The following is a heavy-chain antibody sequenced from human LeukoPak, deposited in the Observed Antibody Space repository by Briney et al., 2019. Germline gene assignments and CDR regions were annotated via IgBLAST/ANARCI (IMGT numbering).Heavy chain of an antibody. CDR3: ARGPPNIDY. Sequence: ASVKVSCKASGYTFTSNYIHWVRQAPGQGLEWMGMIYPRDGSTSYAQKFQGRVTMTTDTSTSTAYMEVRSLRSDDTAVYYCARGPPNIDYWGQGTLVTVSS. J-gene: IGHJ4*02. D-gene: IGHD1/OR15-1a*01. CDR2: IYPRDGST. CDR1: GYTFTSNY. V-gene: IGHV1-46*01.